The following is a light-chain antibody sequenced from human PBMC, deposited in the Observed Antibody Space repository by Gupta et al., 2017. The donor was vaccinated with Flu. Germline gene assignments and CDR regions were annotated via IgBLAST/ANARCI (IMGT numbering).Light chain of an antibody. V-gene: IGKV1-33*01. J-gene: IGKJ2*01. CDR2: DAS. CDR3: QQFDNLPYT. CDR1: QDITKN. Sequence: DIQLTQSPSSLSASVGGKVSISCQASQDITKNLNWFQQKSGRPPKLLIYDASKLQSGVPSRFSGSGSGTLFTLTLNNVQPEDVASYFCQQFDNLPYTFGQWTILEI.